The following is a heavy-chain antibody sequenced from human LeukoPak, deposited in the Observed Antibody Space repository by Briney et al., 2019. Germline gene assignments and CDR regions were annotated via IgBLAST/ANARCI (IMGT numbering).Heavy chain of an antibody. CDR3: ARVGLYYSSRYYFDF. CDR2: INQDGSEK. CDR1: GFIFSSYW. Sequence: GGSLRLPCAASGFIFSSYWMSWFRQAPGKGLEWVANINQDGSEKYYVDSVRGRLTISRDNAKNSLYLQMNSLRAEDTALYYCARVGLYYSSRYYFDFWGQGTLVTVSS. J-gene: IGHJ4*02. V-gene: IGHV3-7*01. D-gene: IGHD3-10*01.